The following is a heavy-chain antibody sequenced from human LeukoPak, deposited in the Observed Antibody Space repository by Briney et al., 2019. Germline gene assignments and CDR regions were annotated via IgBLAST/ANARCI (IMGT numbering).Heavy chain of an antibody. D-gene: IGHD3-22*01. V-gene: IGHV4-39*01. Sequence: SETLSLTCTVSGVSINNTSYYWGWVRQTPGKGLDWIGNIYYGGSTYYNPSLKSPVTISVDTSKNQFSLKLSSVTAADTALYYCAKIYYDSSGYRFDSWGQGTLVTVSS. CDR1: GVSINNTSYY. CDR2: IYYGGST. CDR3: AKIYYDSSGYRFDS. J-gene: IGHJ4*02.